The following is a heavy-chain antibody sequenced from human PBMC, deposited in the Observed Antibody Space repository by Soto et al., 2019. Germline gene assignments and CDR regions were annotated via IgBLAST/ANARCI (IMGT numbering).Heavy chain of an antibody. D-gene: IGHD5-12*01. J-gene: IGHJ6*02. V-gene: IGHV1-18*01. CDR3: ARDQGYSGYLGPYYYYGMDV. CDR1: GYTFTSYG. Sequence: QVQLVQSGAEVKKPGASVKVSCKASGYTFTSYGISWVRQAPGQGLEWMGWISAYNGNTNYAQKLHGRVTMTTDTSTSTAYMELRSLRSDDTAVYYCARDQGYSGYLGPYYYYGMDVWGQGTTVTVSS. CDR2: ISAYNGNT.